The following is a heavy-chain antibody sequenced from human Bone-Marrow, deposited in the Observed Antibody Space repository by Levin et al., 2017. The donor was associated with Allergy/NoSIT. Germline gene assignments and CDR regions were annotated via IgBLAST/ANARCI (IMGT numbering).Heavy chain of an antibody. Sequence: SQTLSLTCTVSGGSISSISYYWGWIRQPPGKGLEWIGTIFYSGSTFHNRSLKSRVTISVDASKNRFSLNLSSVTAADTAVYYCARQLGSCTATSCNYNFDYWGQGTLVAVSS. CDR2: IFYSGST. V-gene: IGHV4-39*01. CDR1: GGSISSISYY. D-gene: IGHD2-2*01. CDR3: ARQLGSCTATSCNYNFDY. J-gene: IGHJ4*02.